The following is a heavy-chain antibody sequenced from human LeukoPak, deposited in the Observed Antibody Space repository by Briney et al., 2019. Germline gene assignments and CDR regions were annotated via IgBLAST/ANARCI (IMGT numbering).Heavy chain of an antibody. CDR3: ARDFVEMATITGDS. D-gene: IGHD5-24*01. V-gene: IGHV3-66*01. CDR2: IYSGGST. CDR1: GFTVSTNY. Sequence: GGSLRLSCGASGFTVSTNYMSWVRQAPGKGLEWVSIIYSGGSTYYADSVKGRFTISRDNSKNTLYLQMNSLRAEDTAVYYCARDFVEMATITGDSWGQGTLVTVSS. J-gene: IGHJ4*02.